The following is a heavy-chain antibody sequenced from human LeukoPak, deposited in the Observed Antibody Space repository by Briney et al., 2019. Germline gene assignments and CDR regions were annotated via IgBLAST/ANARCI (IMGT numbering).Heavy chain of an antibody. CDR3: ARAAGKYDILTGKNGMDV. CDR1: GFTFSSYG. CDR2: IWYDGSNK. J-gene: IGHJ6*02. V-gene: IGHV3-33*01. Sequence: GGPLRLSCAASGFTFSSYGMHWVRQAPGKGLEWVAVIWYDGSNKYYADSVKGRFAISRDNSKNSLYLQMNSLRAEDTGVYYCARAAGKYDILTGKNGMDVWGRGTTVTVPS. D-gene: IGHD3-9*01.